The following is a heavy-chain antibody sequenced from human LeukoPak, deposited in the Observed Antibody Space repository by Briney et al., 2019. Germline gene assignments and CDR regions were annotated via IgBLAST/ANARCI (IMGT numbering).Heavy chain of an antibody. CDR2: IYYSGST. CDR3: ARETHDPTLVRGVVDY. Sequence: SQTLSLTCTVSGGSISSNDYYWSWIRQPPGKGLEWIGYIYYSGSTYYNPSLKSRLTISADTSKNQFSLKLRSVTAADTAVYYCARETHDPTLVRGVVDYWGRGTLVTVSS. V-gene: IGHV4-30-4*01. CDR1: GGSISSNDYY. J-gene: IGHJ4*02. D-gene: IGHD3-10*01.